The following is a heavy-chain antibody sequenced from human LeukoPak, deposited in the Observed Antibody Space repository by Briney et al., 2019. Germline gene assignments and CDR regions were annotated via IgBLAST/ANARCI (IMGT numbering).Heavy chain of an antibody. D-gene: IGHD1-26*01. CDR1: GFTFSSYA. J-gene: IGHJ3*02. Sequence: GGSLRLSCAASGFTFSSYAMHWVRQAPGKGLEWVAVISYDGSNKYYADSVKGRFTISRDNSKNTLYLQMNSLRAEDTAVYYCAREELDRDAFDIWGQGTMVTVSS. CDR2: ISYDGSNK. V-gene: IGHV3-30-3*01. CDR3: AREELDRDAFDI.